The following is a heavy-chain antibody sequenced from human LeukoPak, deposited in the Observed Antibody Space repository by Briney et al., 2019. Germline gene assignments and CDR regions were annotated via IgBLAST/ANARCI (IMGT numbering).Heavy chain of an antibody. J-gene: IGHJ3*02. CDR1: GFTFSSYE. CDR2: ISSSNSTI. Sequence: GGSLRLSCAASGFTFSSYEMNGVRQAPGKGLEWVSYISSSNSTIYYADSVKGRFTISRDNAKNSLYLQMNSLRAEDTAVYYCAREVPTGQAFDIWGQGTMVTVSS. V-gene: IGHV3-48*03. CDR3: AREVPTGQAFDI. D-gene: IGHD4-17*01.